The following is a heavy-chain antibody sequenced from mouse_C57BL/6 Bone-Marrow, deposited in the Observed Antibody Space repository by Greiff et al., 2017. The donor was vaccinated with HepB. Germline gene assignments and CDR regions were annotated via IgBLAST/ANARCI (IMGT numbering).Heavy chain of an antibody. D-gene: IGHD2-2*01. CDR1: GFTFSSYA. CDR3: ARDGDLLWLRRDLAY. Sequence: EVKLMESGGGLVKPGGSLKLSCAASGFTFSSYAMSWVRQTPEKRLEWVATISDGGSYTYYPDNVKGRFTISRDNAKNNLYLQMSHLKSEDTAMYYCARDGDLLWLRRDLAYWGQGTLVTVSA. CDR2: ISDGGSYT. J-gene: IGHJ3*01. V-gene: IGHV5-4*01.